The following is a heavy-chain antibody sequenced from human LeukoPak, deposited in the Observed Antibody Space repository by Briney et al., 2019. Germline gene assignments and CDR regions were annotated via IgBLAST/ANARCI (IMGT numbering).Heavy chain of an antibody. Sequence: SETLSLTCTVSGGSISSSSYYWGWIRQPPGKGLEWIGSIYYSGSTYYNPSLKSRVTISIDKSKNQFSLKLNSVTAADTAVYYCARAGSGSYLMEPRYYFDYWGQGTLVTVSS. CDR2: IYYSGST. CDR1: GGSISSSSYY. CDR3: ARAGSGSYLMEPRYYFDY. D-gene: IGHD1-26*01. J-gene: IGHJ4*02. V-gene: IGHV4-39*07.